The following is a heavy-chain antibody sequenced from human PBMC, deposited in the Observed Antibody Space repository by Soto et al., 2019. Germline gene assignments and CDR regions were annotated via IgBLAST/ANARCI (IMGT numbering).Heavy chain of an antibody. Sequence: SETLSLTCAVSGGSINSSNWWSWVRQPPGKGLEWIGEIYHSGGTNYSPSLKSRVTISLDKSKNHFSLRLSSVTAADTAVYYCARGWWSSSVWYYFDYWGPGTLVTVSS. CDR1: GGSINSSNW. J-gene: IGHJ4*02. CDR3: ARGWWSSSVWYYFDY. D-gene: IGHD6-13*01. V-gene: IGHV4-4*02. CDR2: IYHSGGT.